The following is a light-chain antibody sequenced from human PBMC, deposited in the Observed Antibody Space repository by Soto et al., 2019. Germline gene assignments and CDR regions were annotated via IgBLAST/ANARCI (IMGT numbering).Light chain of an antibody. Sequence: ELVLTQSPGTLSLSPGERAILSCRASQSVSSNYLSCYHQKPGQAPRLLLYGASSSATGSPDGFSGSGCGTTVFVPISRIEPEDCAVYYYQQYGYSSPLTVGGGTKVEMK. CDR1: QSVSSNY. J-gene: IGKJ4*02. CDR2: GAS. CDR3: QQYGYSSPLT. V-gene: IGKV3-20*01.